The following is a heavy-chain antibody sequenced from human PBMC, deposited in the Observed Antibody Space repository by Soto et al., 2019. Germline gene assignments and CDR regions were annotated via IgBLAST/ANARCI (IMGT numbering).Heavy chain of an antibody. CDR2: ISSGSSYI. J-gene: IGHJ5*02. CDR3: ARDPTVGGYCSGGSCYSPNWFDP. V-gene: IGHV3-21*01. CDR1: GFTFSSYS. Sequence: PGGSLRLSCAASGFTFSSYSMNWVRQAPGQGLEWVSSISSGSSYIYYADSVKGRFTISRDNAKNSLYLQMNSLRAEDTAVYYCARDPTVGGYCSGGSCYSPNWFDPWGQGTLVTVSS. D-gene: IGHD2-15*01.